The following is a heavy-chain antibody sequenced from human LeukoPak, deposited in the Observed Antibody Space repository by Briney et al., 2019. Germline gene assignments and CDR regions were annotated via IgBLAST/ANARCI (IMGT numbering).Heavy chain of an antibody. CDR1: GGSISSSSYY. CDR3: ARRYSSSSPLDY. D-gene: IGHD6-6*01. CDR2: IYYSGST. Sequence: SETLSLTCTVSGGSISSSSYYWGWIRQPPGKGLEWIGSIYYSGSTYYNPPLKSRVTISVDTSKNQFSLKLSSVTAADTAVYYCARRYSSSSPLDYWGQGTLVTVSS. V-gene: IGHV4-39*01. J-gene: IGHJ4*02.